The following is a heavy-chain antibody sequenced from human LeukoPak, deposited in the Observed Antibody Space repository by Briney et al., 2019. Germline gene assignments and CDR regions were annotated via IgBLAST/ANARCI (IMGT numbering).Heavy chain of an antibody. V-gene: IGHV1-8*01. CDR1: GYTFTSYD. Sequence: EASVKVSCKASGYTFTSYDINWVRQATGQGLEWMGWMNPNSGNTGYAQKFQGRVTMTRNTSISTAYMELSSLRSEDTAVYYCARGGYSSSWWFYMDVWGKGTTVTVSS. D-gene: IGHD6-13*01. CDR3: ARGGYSSSWWFYMDV. CDR2: MNPNSGNT. J-gene: IGHJ6*03.